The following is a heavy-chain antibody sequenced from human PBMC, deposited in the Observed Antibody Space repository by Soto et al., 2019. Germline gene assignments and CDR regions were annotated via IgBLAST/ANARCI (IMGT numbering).Heavy chain of an antibody. Sequence: SETLSVTCTVSGDSISTFYWGWMRQSPGKELEWIGYVYYTGSTNYNPSLKSRVTISVDRSKNQFSLKLTSANAADTAVYYCARGRTVRNYADDSSDYFYFFDYWGQGTQVTVSS. CDR3: ARGRTVRNYADDSSDYFYFFDY. D-gene: IGHD3-22*01. V-gene: IGHV4-59*01. CDR1: GDSISTFY. J-gene: IGHJ4*02. CDR2: VYYTGST.